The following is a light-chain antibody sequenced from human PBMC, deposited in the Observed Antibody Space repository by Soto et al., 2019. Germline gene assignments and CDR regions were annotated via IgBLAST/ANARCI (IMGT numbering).Light chain of an antibody. CDR2: DVS. Sequence: QSVLTQPRSVSGSPGQSVTISCTGTSSDVGGYNYVSWYQQHPGKAPKLMIYDVSKRPSGVPDRFSGSKSGNTASLTISGLQAEDEADYYCCSYAGSYVFGTGTQLTVL. CDR3: CSYAGSYV. V-gene: IGLV2-11*01. J-gene: IGLJ1*01. CDR1: SSDVGGYNY.